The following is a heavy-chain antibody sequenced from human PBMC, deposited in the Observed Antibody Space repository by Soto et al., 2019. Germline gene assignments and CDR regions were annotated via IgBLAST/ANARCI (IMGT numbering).Heavy chain of an antibody. V-gene: IGHV4-30-4*01. CDR2: IYYSGST. CDR3: ARGVVDIVVVVAASDVAFDI. D-gene: IGHD2-15*01. Sequence: SETLSLTCTVSGGSISSGDYYWSWIRQPPGKGLEWIGYIYYSGSTYYNPSLKSRVTISVDTSKNQFSLKLSSVTAADTAVYYCARGVVDIVVVVAASDVAFDIWGQGTMVTVSS. CDR1: GGSISSGDYY. J-gene: IGHJ3*02.